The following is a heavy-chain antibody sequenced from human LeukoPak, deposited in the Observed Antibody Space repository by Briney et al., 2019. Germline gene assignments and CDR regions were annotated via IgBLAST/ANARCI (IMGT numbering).Heavy chain of an antibody. D-gene: IGHD3-16*01. CDR3: ARVRAFREVWFDP. Sequence: ASVTVSCTASGYTFTSYGISWVRQAPGQGVEGMGWISAYNRNTNYAQKLQGIVTMTTDTTTSTAYMELRSLRSDDTAVYYCARVRAFREVWFDPWGQGTLVTVSS. CDR1: GYTFTSYG. V-gene: IGHV1-18*01. CDR2: ISAYNRNT. J-gene: IGHJ5*02.